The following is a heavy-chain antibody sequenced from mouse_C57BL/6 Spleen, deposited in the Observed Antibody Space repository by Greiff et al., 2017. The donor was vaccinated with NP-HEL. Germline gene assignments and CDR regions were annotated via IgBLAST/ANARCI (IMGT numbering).Heavy chain of an antibody. V-gene: IGHV1-50*01. CDR2: IDPSDSYT. J-gene: IGHJ3*01. CDR3: ARKEAY. Sequence: QVQLQQPGAELVKPGASVKLSCKASGYTFTSYWMQWVKQRPGQVLEWIGEIDPSDSYTNYNQKFKGKATLTVDTSSSTAYMQLSSLTSEDSAVYYCARKEAYWGQGTLVTVSA. CDR1: GYTFTSYW.